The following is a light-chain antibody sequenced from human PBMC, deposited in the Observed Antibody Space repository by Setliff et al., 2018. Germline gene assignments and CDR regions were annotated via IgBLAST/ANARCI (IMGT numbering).Light chain of an antibody. Sequence: QSALAQPPSVSGTPGQRVSISCSGSGSNIGNNYVCWYQRLPGAAPKLLVHRSDQRPSGVPDRFSGSKSGTSASLTISGLRSEDEADYFGAAWDASLSGPVFGGGTKGTV. CDR3: AAWDASLSGPV. CDR1: GSNIGNNY. CDR2: RSD. J-gene: IGLJ2*01. V-gene: IGLV1-47*01.